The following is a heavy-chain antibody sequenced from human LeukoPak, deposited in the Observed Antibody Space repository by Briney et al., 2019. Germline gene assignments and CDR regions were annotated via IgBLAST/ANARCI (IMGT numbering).Heavy chain of an antibody. D-gene: IGHD6-19*01. V-gene: IGHV1-46*01. CDR2: INPSGGST. CDR1: GYTFTSYY. CDR3: ARGRAVAGWWECDY. J-gene: IGHJ4*02. Sequence: ASVKVSCKASGYTFTSYYMHWVRQAPGQGLEWMGIINPSGGSTSYAQKFQGRVTITRNTSISTAYMELSSLRSEDTAVYYCARGRAVAGWWECDYWGQGTLVTVSS.